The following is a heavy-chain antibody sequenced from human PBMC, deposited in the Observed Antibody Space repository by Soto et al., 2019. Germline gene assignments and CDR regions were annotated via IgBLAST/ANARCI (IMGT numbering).Heavy chain of an antibody. CDR2: IYRSGTT. V-gene: IGHV4-38-2*01. J-gene: IGHJ4*02. Sequence: SETLSLTCVVSNFSISSGYYWGWIRQSPGKGLEWIASIYRSGTTSYNPSLKSRVTISVDPSKNQFSLMLTAVTAADTAVYYCARTPSGSYYSVFNYWGRGSLVTVSS. D-gene: IGHD1-26*01. CDR1: NFSISSGYY. CDR3: ARTPSGSYYSVFNY.